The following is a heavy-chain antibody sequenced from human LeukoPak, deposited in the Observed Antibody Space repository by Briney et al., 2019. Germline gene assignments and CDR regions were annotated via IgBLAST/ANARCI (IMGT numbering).Heavy chain of an antibody. CDR2: ISSSGSTI. CDR3: ASHRTADWYDSSGQPFDY. V-gene: IGHV3-11*01. J-gene: IGHJ4*02. D-gene: IGHD3-22*01. Sequence: GGSLRLSCAASGFTFGDYYMNWIRQAPGKGLEWVSYISSSGSTIYYADSVKGRFTISRDNAKNSLYLQMNSLRAEDTAVYYCASHRTADWYDSSGQPFDYWGQGTLVTVSS. CDR1: GFTFGDYY.